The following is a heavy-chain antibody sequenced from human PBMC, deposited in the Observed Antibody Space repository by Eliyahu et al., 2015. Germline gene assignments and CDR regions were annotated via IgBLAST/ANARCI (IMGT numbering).Heavy chain of an antibody. CDR3: AXRFLTTXAFDI. J-gene: IGHJ3*02. CDR2: VSESGXNT. CDR1: GFXFNTXA. Sequence: EVQLLESGGGLVQPGGSLRLSCAASGFXFNTXALSWVRQAPGXGLEWVSAVSESGXNTYYVDSVKGRFTISRDNSKNTVFLQMNSLRAEDTALYYCAXRFLTTXAFDIWGQGTLVTVSS. V-gene: IGHV3-23*01. D-gene: IGHD4-17*01.